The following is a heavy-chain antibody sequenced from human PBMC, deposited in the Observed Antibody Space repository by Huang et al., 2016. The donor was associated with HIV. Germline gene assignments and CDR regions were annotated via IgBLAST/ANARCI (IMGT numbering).Heavy chain of an antibody. J-gene: IGHJ5*02. Sequence: QVHLEQWGAGLLKPSETLSLTCAVYGGSFSGYYWNWIRQSPGKGLEWIGQVNHKGSTDYTTTLKLRATIVVDTSKNQFSLKLSSVTAADTAVYYCAREVMITFGGPFDPWGQGTLVTVSS. CDR2: VNHKGST. V-gene: IGHV4-34*01. D-gene: IGHD3-16*01. CDR3: AREVMITFGGPFDP. CDR1: GGSFSGYY.